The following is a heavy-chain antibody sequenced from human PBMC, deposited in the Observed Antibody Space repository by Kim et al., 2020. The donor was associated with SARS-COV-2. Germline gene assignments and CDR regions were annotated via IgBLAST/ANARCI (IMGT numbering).Heavy chain of an antibody. CDR2: IWYDGSNK. J-gene: IGHJ6*01. CDR3: ARDRDGFSYGSSGMDV. V-gene: IGHV3-33*01. Sequence: GGSLRLSCAASGFTFSSYGMHWVRQAPGKGLEWVAVIWYDGSNKYYEDSVKCRFTISRDNSKNTVYLQMYSLRAEETAVYYCARDRDGFSYGSSGMDVWG. CDR1: GFTFSSYG. D-gene: IGHD5-18*01.